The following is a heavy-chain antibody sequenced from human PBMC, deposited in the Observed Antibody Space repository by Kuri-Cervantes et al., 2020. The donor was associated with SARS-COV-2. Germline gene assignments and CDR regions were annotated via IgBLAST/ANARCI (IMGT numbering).Heavy chain of an antibody. Sequence: ASVKVSCKASGYTFTSYDINWVRQATGQGLEWMGWMNPNSGNTGYAQKFQGRVTMTRNTSISTAYMELSSLRSDDTAVYYCARQTGYYQNWFDPWGQGTLVTVSS. D-gene: IGHD3-9*01. V-gene: IGHV1-8*02. J-gene: IGHJ5*02. CDR2: MNPNSGNT. CDR3: ARQTGYYQNWFDP. CDR1: GYTFTSYD.